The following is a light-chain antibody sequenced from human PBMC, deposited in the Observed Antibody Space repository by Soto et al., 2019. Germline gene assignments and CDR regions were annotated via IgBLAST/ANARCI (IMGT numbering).Light chain of an antibody. J-gene: IGKJ1*01. Sequence: EVVIPQSPVTLSLSPGGGATLSFMASQSISDTLAWYQQKPGQAPRLLIYGASSRATGIPDRFSGSGSGTDFTLTISRLEPEDFAVYYCQQYGSSPRTFGQGTKVDIK. V-gene: IGKV3-20*01. CDR3: QQYGSSPRT. CDR2: GAS. CDR1: QSISDT.